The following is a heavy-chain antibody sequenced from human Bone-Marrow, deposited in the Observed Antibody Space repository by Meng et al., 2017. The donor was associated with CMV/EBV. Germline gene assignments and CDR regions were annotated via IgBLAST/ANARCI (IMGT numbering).Heavy chain of an antibody. CDR1: GGSISSGGYY. CDR2: IYYSGST. Sequence: QVQLQESRPGLVTPAQTLSLSCTVSGGSISSGGYYWSWIRQHPGKGLEWIGYIYYSGSTYYNPSLKSRVTISVDTSKNQFSLKLSSVTAADTAVYYCARERVVVVPAAMGGYFDYWGQGTLVTVSS. J-gene: IGHJ4*02. CDR3: ARERVVVVPAAMGGYFDY. D-gene: IGHD2-2*01. V-gene: IGHV4-31*03.